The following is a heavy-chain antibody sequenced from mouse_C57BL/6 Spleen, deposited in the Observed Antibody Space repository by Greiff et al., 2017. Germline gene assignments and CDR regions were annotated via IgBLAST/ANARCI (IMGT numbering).Heavy chain of an antibody. CDR3: AREDLLRMDY. CDR2: IYPRSGNT. J-gene: IGHJ4*01. Sequence: LEESGAELARPGASVKLSCKASGYTFTSYGISWVKQRTGQGLEWIGEIYPRSGNTYYNEKFKGKATLTADKSSSTAYMELRSLTSEDSAVYFCAREDLLRMDYWGQGTSVTVSS. CDR1: GYTFTSYG. D-gene: IGHD2-1*01. V-gene: IGHV1-81*01.